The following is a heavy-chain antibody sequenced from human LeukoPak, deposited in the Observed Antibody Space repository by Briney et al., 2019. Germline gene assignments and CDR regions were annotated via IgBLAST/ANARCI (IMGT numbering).Heavy chain of an antibody. V-gene: IGHV1-18*01. CDR2: ISAYNGNS. Sequence: ASVKVSCKASRYTFISYGINWVRQAPGQGLEWMGWISAYNGNSNSAQKFQGRLTMTTETSTSTAYMELRSLSFDDTAVYYCARGRGRVREVPSRPDYWGQGTLLTVSS. J-gene: IGHJ4*02. D-gene: IGHD3-10*01. CDR1: RYTFISYG. CDR3: ARGRGRVREVPSRPDY.